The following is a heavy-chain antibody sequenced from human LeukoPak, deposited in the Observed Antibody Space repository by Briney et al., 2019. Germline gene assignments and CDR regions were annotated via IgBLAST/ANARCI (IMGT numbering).Heavy chain of an antibody. CDR1: GDSISSGSFY. D-gene: IGHD6-13*01. J-gene: IGHJ5*02. Sequence: SETLSLTCIVSGDSISSGSFYWGWIRQPPGQGLEWIGSIDYSGSSYYNPSLQSRVTISVDTSKNQLSLRLKSVTAADTAVYYCARPPPYKVIAAAGGWFDPWGQGTLVTVSS. CDR3: ARPPPYKVIAAAGGWFDP. V-gene: IGHV4-39*01. CDR2: IDYSGSS.